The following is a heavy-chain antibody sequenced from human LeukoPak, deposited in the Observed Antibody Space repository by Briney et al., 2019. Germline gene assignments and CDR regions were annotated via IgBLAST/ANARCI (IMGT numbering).Heavy chain of an antibody. CDR3: AKDSGYDLSLRSSWKYYFDY. Sequence: PGGSLRLSCAASGFTFDDYGMSWVRQAPGKGLEWVSAISGSGGSTYYADSVKGRFTISRDNSKNTLYLQMNSLRAEDTAVYYCAKDSGYDLSLRSSWKYYFDYWGQGTLVTVSS. V-gene: IGHV3-23*01. CDR1: GFTFDDYG. J-gene: IGHJ4*02. D-gene: IGHD5-12*01. CDR2: ISGSGGST.